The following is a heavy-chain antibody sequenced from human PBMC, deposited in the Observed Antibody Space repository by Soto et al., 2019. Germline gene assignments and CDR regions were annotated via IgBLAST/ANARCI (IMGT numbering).Heavy chain of an antibody. CDR2: IIPIFGTT. CDR1: GGTFSSYG. D-gene: IGHD2-21*01. V-gene: IGHV1-69*13. CDR3: AQERDVVNNAFEI. Sequence: SVKVSCKASGGTFSSYGISWARQAPGQRLEWMGRIIPIFGTTNSAQKFQGRVTISADASTSTSYMELSSLRSDDTAVYYCAQERDVVNNAFEIWGQGTMVTIS. J-gene: IGHJ3*02.